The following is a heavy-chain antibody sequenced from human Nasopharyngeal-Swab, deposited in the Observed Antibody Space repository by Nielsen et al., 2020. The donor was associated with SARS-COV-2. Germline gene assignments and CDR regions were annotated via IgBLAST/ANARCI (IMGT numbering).Heavy chain of an antibody. D-gene: IGHD3-22*01. J-gene: IGHJ4*02. V-gene: IGHV3-30-3*01. CDR3: ASTPLDSSGYYYAFHY. Sequence: SCAASGFTFSRYTMHWVRQAPGKGLEWVAVISYDGSNKHYADSVKGRFTISRDISKNTLYLQMNSLRAEDTAVFYCASTPLDSSGYYYAFHYWGRGTLVTVSS. CDR1: GFTFSRYT. CDR2: ISYDGSNK.